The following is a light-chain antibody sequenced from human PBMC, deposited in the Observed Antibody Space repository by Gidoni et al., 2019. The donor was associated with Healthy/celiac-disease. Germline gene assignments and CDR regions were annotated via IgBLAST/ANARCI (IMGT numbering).Light chain of an antibody. V-gene: IGLV3-1*01. CDR2: QDS. Sequence: SYELTQPPSVSVSPGQTASITCSGDKLGYKYACWYQQKPGQSPVLVIYQDSKRPSGIPERFSGSNAGNTATRTISGTQAMDEADYYCQAWDSSTGEVVFGGGTKLTVL. CDR1: KLGYKY. CDR3: QAWDSSTGEVV. J-gene: IGLJ2*01.